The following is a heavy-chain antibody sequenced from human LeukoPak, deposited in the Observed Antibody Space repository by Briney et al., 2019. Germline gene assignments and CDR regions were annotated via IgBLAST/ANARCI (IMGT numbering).Heavy chain of an antibody. CDR2: IYYSGST. D-gene: IGHD2-21*02. V-gene: IGHV4-31*03. CDR3: ARAGVVTAMLDY. Sequence: SETLSLTCTVSGGSISSGGYYWSWIRQHPGKGLEWIGYIYYSGSTYYNPSFKSRVTISVDTSKNQFSLKLSSVTAADTAVYYCARAGVVTAMLDYWGQGTLVTVSS. J-gene: IGHJ4*02. CDR1: GGSISSGGYY.